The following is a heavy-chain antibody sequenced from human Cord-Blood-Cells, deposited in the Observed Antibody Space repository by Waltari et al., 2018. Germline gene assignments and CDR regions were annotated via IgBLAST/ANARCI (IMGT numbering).Heavy chain of an antibody. CDR2: KWYDGRNK. CDR3: AKEVVRGSYYDY. Sequence: QVQLVESGGGVVQPGRSLRLSCAASGFTFSSYVMHWVRQAPGKGLEGVAVKWYDGRNKYYADSVKGRFTISRDNSKNTLYLQMNSLRAEDTAMYYCAKEVVRGSYYDYWGQGTLVTVSS. J-gene: IGHJ4*02. CDR1: GFTFSSYV. V-gene: IGHV3-30*18. D-gene: IGHD3-10*01.